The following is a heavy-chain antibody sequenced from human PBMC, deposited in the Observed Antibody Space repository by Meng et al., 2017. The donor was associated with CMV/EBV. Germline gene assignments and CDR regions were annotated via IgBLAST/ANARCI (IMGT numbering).Heavy chain of an antibody. J-gene: IGHJ6*02. CDR3: ARARYCSSTSCYRNDYYYYGMDV. V-gene: IGHV4-34*01. CDR2: INHSGST. Sequence: GSLRLSCAVYGGSFSGYYWSWIRQPPGKGLEWIGEINHSGSTNYNPPLKSRVTISVDTSKNQFSLKLSSVTAADTAVYYCARARYCSSTSCYRNDYYYYGMDVWGQGTTVTVSS. D-gene: IGHD2-2*01. CDR1: GGSFSGYY.